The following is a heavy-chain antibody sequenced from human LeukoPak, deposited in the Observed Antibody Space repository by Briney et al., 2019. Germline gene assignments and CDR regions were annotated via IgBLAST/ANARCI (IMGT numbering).Heavy chain of an antibody. CDR3: ARRGSSGWYADFDY. J-gene: IGHJ4*01. V-gene: IGHV4-59*08. Sequence: SETLSLTCTVSGGSISSYYWSWIRQPPGKGLEWIGYIYYSGGTKYNPSLKSRVTISVDTSKNHFSLKLTSVTAADTAVYYCARRGSSGWYADFDYWGHGTLVTVSS. CDR2: IYYSGGT. D-gene: IGHD6-19*01. CDR1: GGSISSYY.